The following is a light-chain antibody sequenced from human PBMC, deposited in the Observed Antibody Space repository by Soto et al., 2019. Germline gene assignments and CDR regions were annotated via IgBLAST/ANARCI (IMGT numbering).Light chain of an antibody. CDR2: EVS. V-gene: IGLV2-14*01. J-gene: IGLJ2*01. Sequence: QSVLTQPASVSGSPGQSITISCTGTSSDVGGYNYVSWYQQHPGKAPKLMIYEVSNRPSGVSNRFSGSKSGNTASLTISWLQAEDEADYYCSSYTSSSTPYVVFGGGTKLTVL. CDR3: SSYTSSSTPYVV. CDR1: SSDVGGYNY.